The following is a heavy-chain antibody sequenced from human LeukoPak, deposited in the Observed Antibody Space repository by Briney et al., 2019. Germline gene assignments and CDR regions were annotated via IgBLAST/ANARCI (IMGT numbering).Heavy chain of an antibody. Sequence: SVKVSCKASGGTFSSYAISWVRQAPGQGLEWMGGIIPIFGTANYAQKFQGRVTITADESTSTAYMELSSLRSDDTAVYYCARDHGALAAIDNWFDPWGQGTLVTVSS. J-gene: IGHJ5*02. V-gene: IGHV1-69*01. CDR1: GGTFSSYA. D-gene: IGHD2-2*01. CDR3: ARDHGALAAIDNWFDP. CDR2: IIPIFGTA.